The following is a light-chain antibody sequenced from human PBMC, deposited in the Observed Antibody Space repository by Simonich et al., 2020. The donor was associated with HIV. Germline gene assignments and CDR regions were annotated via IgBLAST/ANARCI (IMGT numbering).Light chain of an antibody. Sequence: EIVMTQSPATLSVSPGERATLSCRARQSVSSNLAWYQQKFGQAPRLLIYGASTRATGIPARCSGSGSGTEFTLTISSLQSEDFVAYYCQQYNNWPWTFGQGTKVEIK. CDR3: QQYNNWPWT. V-gene: IGKV3-15*01. CDR1: QSVSSN. J-gene: IGKJ1*01. CDR2: GAS.